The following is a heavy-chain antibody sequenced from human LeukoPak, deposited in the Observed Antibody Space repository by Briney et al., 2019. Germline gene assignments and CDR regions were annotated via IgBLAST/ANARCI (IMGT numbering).Heavy chain of an antibody. CDR2: ISYDGSNK. V-gene: IGHV3-30-3*01. CDR1: GFTFSSYA. J-gene: IGHJ5*02. CDR3: AREGYRTYYYGSGSYSAWFDP. D-gene: IGHD3-10*01. Sequence: GRSLRLSCAASGFTFSSYAMHWVRQAPGKGLEWVAVISYDGSNKYYADSVKGRFTISRDNSKNTLYLQMNSLRAEDTAVYYCAREGYRTYYYGSGSYSAWFDPWGQGTLVTVSS.